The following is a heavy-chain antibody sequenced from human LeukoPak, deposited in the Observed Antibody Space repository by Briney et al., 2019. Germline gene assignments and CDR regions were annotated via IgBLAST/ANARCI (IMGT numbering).Heavy chain of an antibody. D-gene: IGHD6-19*01. CDR1: GYTFSSYY. J-gene: IGHJ6*02. CDR3: ARDWGIEGRDIPVAGRSDYYFGLDV. CDR2: INPGGGNT. Sequence: ASVNVSCKASGYTFSSYYIHWLRQAPGQGLEWMGIINPGGGNTDYSQKFQGRVTMIRDASTSTVYMELSSLRFEDTAVYYCARDWGIEGRDIPVAGRSDYYFGLDVWGQGTTVTVSS. V-gene: IGHV1-46*01.